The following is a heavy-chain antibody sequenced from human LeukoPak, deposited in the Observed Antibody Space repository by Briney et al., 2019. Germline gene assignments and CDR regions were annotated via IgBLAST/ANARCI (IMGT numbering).Heavy chain of an antibody. CDR1: GFTFSSYA. CDR3: ARLDY. Sequence: GGSLRLSCAASGFTFSSYAMHWVRQAPGKGLEWVAVISYDGSNKYYADSVKGRFTISRDNSKNTLYLQINSLRAEDTAVYYCARLDYWGQGTLVTVSS. J-gene: IGHJ4*02. V-gene: IGHV3-30-3*01. CDR2: ISYDGSNK.